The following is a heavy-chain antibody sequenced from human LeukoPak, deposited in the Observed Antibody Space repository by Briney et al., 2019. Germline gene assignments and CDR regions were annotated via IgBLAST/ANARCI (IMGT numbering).Heavy chain of an antibody. CDR2: INPNSGGT. J-gene: IGHJ4*02. CDR3: ARGRGYSGYDYSDY. CDR1: GYTFTGYY. Sequence: GASVKVSCKASGYTFTGYYMHWVRQAPGQGLEWMGWINPNSGGTNYAQKFQGRVTMTRDTSISTAYMELSRLRSDDTAVYYCARGRGYSGYDYSDYWGQGTLVTVSS. V-gene: IGHV1-2*02. D-gene: IGHD5-12*01.